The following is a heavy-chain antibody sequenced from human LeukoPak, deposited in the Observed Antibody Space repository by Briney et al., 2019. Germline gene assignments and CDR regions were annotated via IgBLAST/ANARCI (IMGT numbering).Heavy chain of an antibody. CDR1: GFTFSSYG. V-gene: IGHV3-33*01. CDR2: IWYDGSNK. D-gene: IGHD1-26*01. J-gene: IGHJ4*02. Sequence: GGSLRLSCAASGFTFSSYGMHWVRQAPGKGLEWVTVIWYDGSNKYYADSVKGRFTISRDNSKNTLYLQMDSLRAEDTAVYYCARVGIGNYYGDCWGQGTLVTVSS. CDR3: ARVGIGNYYGDC.